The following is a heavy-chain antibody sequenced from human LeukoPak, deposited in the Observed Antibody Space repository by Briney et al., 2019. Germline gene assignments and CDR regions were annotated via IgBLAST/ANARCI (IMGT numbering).Heavy chain of an antibody. Sequence: GGSLRLSCAASGFTFSSYSMNWVRQAPGKGLEWVSSSYIYYADSVKGRFTISRDNAKNSLYLQMNSLRAEDTAVYYCARDYSSSLYFAYWGQGTLVTVSS. CDR3: ARDYSSSLYFAY. J-gene: IGHJ4*02. V-gene: IGHV3-21*01. D-gene: IGHD6-13*01. CDR2: SYI. CDR1: GFTFSSYS.